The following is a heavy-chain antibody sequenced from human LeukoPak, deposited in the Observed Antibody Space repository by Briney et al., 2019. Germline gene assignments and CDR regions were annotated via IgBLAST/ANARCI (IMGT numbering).Heavy chain of an antibody. CDR3: ARQTGSGLFSLP. V-gene: IGHV4-59*08. CDR2: IYYSGST. D-gene: IGHD3-10*01. J-gene: IGHJ4*02. Sequence: SETLSLTCTVSGGSISSYYWNWLRQPPGKGLEWIGYIYYSGSTNYNPSLKSRVTISVDTSKNQFSLKLSSVTAADTAVYYCARQTGSGLFSLPGGRGTLVTVSS. CDR1: GGSISSYY.